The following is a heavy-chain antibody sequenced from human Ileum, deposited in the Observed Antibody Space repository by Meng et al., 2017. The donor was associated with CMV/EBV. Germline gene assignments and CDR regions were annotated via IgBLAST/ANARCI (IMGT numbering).Heavy chain of an antibody. CDR3: ARHDRRSSWHFFDY. Sequence: GGAISNSPCYWGWIRQPPGKGLEWIGSLYYSGITYYNPSLKSRVSISVDTSKNQFSLKLSSVTAADTAIYYCARHDRRSSWHFFDYWGQGTLVTVSS. D-gene: IGHD6-13*01. J-gene: IGHJ4*02. CDR1: GGAISNSPCY. CDR2: LYYSGIT. V-gene: IGHV4-39*01.